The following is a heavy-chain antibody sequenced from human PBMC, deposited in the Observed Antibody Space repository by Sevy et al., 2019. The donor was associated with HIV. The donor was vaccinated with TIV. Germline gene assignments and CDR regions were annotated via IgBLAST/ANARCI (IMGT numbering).Heavy chain of an antibody. V-gene: IGHV4-59*01. Sequence: SETLSLTCTVSGGSISSYYWSWIRQPPGKGLEWIGYIYYSGSTNYNPSLKSRVTISVDTSKNQFSLKLSSVTAADTAVYHCARGWSGSYGGSYDYWGQGTLVTV. CDR2: IYYSGST. J-gene: IGHJ4*02. CDR1: GGSISSYY. D-gene: IGHD1-26*01. CDR3: ARGWSGSYGGSYDY.